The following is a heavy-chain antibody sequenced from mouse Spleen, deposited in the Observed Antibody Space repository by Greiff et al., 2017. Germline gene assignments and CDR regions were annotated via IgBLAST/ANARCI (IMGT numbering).Heavy chain of an antibody. CDR2: INPSTGYT. CDR1: GYTFTSYW. J-gene: IGHJ3*01. Sequence: VQLQQSGAELVKPGASVKMSCKASGYTFTSYWMHWVKQRPGQGLEWIGYINPSTGYTEYNQKFKDKATLTADKSSSTAYMQLSSLTSEDSAVYYCARSDYYRLWGQGTLVTVSA. V-gene: IGHV1-7*01. D-gene: IGHD1-1*01. CDR3: ARSDYYRL.